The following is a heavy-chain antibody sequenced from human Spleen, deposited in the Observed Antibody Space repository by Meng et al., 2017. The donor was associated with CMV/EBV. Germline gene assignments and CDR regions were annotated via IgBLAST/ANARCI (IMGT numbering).Heavy chain of an antibody. Sequence: GESLKISCAASGFTFSSYGMHWVRQAPGKGLDPGKGLEWVAFIRHSGSNTYYADSVKGRFTISRDNSKNTLYLQMNTLRDDDTAVYYCVKGAGITVTGYFDHWGQGTLVTVSS. CDR1: GFTFSSYG. J-gene: IGHJ4*02. V-gene: IGHV3-30*02. D-gene: IGHD6-19*01. CDR2: IRHSGSNT. CDR3: VKGAGITVTGYFDH.